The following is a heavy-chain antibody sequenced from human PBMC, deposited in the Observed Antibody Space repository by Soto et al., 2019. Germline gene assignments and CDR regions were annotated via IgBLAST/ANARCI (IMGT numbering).Heavy chain of an antibody. V-gene: IGHV3-23*01. J-gene: IGHJ6*02. CDR3: EKGGSTSRGPSYYGMDV. CDR2: ISGSGGST. D-gene: IGHD2-2*01. Sequence: GGSLRLSCAASGFTFSSYAMSWVRQAPGKGLEWVSAISGSGGSTYYADSVKGRFTISRDNSKNTLYLQMNSLRAEDTAVYYCEKGGSTSRGPSYYGMDVWGQGTTVTVSS. CDR1: GFTFSSYA.